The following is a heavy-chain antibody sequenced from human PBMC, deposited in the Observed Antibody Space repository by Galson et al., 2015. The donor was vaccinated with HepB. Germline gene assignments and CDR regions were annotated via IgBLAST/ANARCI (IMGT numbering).Heavy chain of an antibody. CDR3: ARASPIGYSPVRRPMDV. CDR1: GGTFSSYA. V-gene: IGHV1-69*13. J-gene: IGHJ6*02. CDR2: IIPIFGTA. Sequence: SVKVSCKASGGTFSSYAISWVRQAPGQGLEWMGGIIPIFGTANYAQKFQGRVTITADESTSTAYMELSSLRSEDTAVYYCARASPIGYSPVRRPMDVWGQGTTVTVSS. D-gene: IGHD5-18*01.